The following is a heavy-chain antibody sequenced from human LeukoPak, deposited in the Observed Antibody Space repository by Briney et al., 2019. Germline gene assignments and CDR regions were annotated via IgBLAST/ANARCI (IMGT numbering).Heavy chain of an antibody. V-gene: IGHV3-30-3*01. CDR1: GFTFSSYA. D-gene: IGHD3-22*01. CDR2: ISYDGSNK. Sequence: GGSLRLSCAASGFTFSSYAMHWVRQAPGKGLEWVAVISYDGSNKYYADSVKGRFTISRDNSKNTLYLQMNSLRAEDTAVYHCVEMPQYYYDSSGYGYWGQGTLVTVSS. J-gene: IGHJ4*02. CDR3: VEMPQYYYDSSGYGY.